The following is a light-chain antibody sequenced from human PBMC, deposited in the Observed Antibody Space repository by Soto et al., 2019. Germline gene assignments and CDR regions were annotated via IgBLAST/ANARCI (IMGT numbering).Light chain of an antibody. CDR3: SSYTSSSTLDV. Sequence: LTQPASVSGSPGQSITISCTGTSSDVGGYNYVSWYQQHPGKAPKLMIYDVSNRPSGVSNRFSGSKSGNTASLTISGLQAEDEADYYCSSYTSSSTLDVFGTGTKVTV. J-gene: IGLJ1*01. V-gene: IGLV2-14*01. CDR2: DVS. CDR1: SSDVGGYNY.